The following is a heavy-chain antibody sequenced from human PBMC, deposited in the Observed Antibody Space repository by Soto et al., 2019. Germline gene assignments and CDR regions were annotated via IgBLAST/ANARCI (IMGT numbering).Heavy chain of an antibody. D-gene: IGHD2-2*01. CDR3: ARVPQLVGMIDY. J-gene: IGHJ4*02. V-gene: IGHV4-59*08. Sequence: SETLSLTCTVSGGSISSYYWSWIRQPPGKGLEWIGYIYYSGSTNYNPSLKSRVTISVDTSKNQFSLKLSSVTAADTAVYYCARVPQLVGMIDYWGQGTLVTVS. CDR1: GGSISSYY. CDR2: IYYSGST.